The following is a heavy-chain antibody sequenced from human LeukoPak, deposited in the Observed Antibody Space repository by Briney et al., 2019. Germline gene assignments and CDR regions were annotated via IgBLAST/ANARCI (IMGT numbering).Heavy chain of an antibody. V-gene: IGHV4-61*01. J-gene: IGHJ1*01. D-gene: IGHD6-19*01. CDR2: IYYSGST. CDR1: GGSVSSGSYY. Sequence: PPETLSLTCIVSGGSVSSGSYYWSWIRQPPGKGLEWIGYIYYSGSTYYNPSLKSRVTISVDTSKNQFSLKLSSVTAADTAVYYCVSGSSGWLYFQHWGQGTLVTVSS. CDR3: VSGSSGWLYFQH.